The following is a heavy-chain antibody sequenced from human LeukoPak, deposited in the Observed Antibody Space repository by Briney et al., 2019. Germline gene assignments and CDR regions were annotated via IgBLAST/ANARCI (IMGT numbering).Heavy chain of an antibody. CDR3: AKVRSGWSPFDY. CDR2: IGGSGGNT. D-gene: IGHD6-19*01. J-gene: IGHJ4*02. V-gene: IGHV3-23*01. Sequence: GGSLRLSCAASGFTFSTFAMSWVRQAPGKGLEWVSDIGGSGGNTYYADSVKGRSTISRDNSKNTLYLQMTSLKAEDTAVYYCAKVRSGWSPFDYWGRGTLVTVSS. CDR1: GFTFSTFA.